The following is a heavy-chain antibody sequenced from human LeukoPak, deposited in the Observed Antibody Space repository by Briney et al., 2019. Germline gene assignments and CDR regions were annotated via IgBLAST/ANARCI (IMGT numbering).Heavy chain of an antibody. CDR2: INAGNGNT. CDR1: GYTFINFA. Sequence: ASVKVSCKASGYTFINFAIIWGRQAPGQRPEWMGWINAGNGNTKYSQKFQGRLTITRDTSASTAYMELSSLTSEDTAVYYCARGPRAAADDYWGQGTLVTVSS. J-gene: IGHJ4*02. V-gene: IGHV1-3*01. D-gene: IGHD6-13*01. CDR3: ARGPRAAADDY.